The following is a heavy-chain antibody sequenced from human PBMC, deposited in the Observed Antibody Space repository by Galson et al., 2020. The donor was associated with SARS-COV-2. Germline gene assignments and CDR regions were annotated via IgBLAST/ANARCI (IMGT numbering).Heavy chain of an antibody. J-gene: IGHJ6*02. V-gene: IGHV3-11*05. D-gene: IGHD6-13*01. CDR1: GFTFSDYY. CDR2: ISSSSSYT. Sequence: GGSLRLSCAASGFTFSDYYMSWIRQAPGKGLEWVSYISSSSSYTNYADSVKGRFTISRDNAKNSLYLQMNSLRAEDTAVYYCAREEGAAAGTVRYYDGMDVWGQGTTVTVSS. CDR3: AREEGAAAGTVRYYDGMDV.